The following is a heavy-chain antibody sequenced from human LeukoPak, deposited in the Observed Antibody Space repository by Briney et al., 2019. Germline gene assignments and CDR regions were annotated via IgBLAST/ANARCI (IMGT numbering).Heavy chain of an antibody. CDR2: ISYDGSNK. CDR1: GFTFNSYG. Sequence: GGSLRLSCAASGFTFNSYGMHWVRQAPGKGLEWVAVISYDGSNKYYADSVKGRFTISRDNSKNTLYLQMNSLRAEDTAVYYCAKGLWFGEPHPLDYWGQGTLVTVSS. V-gene: IGHV3-30*18. J-gene: IGHJ4*02. CDR3: AKGLWFGEPHPLDY. D-gene: IGHD3-10*01.